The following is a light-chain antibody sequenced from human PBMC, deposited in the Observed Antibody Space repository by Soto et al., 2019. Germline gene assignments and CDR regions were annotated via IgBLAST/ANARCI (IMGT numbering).Light chain of an antibody. J-gene: IGKJ5*01. Sequence: MVLTQSPGTLSLSPGERVTLSCTASQSVTTSLAWYQHKPGQAPTLLLYGASNRASGVPVRFSGSGSGTDFTLTITSLEHDDFALYYCQQYVGSPITFGLGIRLDIK. CDR3: QQYVGSPIT. CDR2: GAS. CDR1: QSVTTS. V-gene: IGKV3-20*01.